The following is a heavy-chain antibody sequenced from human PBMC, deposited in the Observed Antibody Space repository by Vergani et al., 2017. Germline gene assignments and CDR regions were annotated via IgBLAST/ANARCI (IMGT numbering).Heavy chain of an antibody. CDR2: ISGSGGST. V-gene: IGHV3-23*04. Sequence: VQLVESGGGVVQPGRSLRLSCAASGFTFSSYAMHWVRQAPGKGLEWVSAISGSGGSTYYADSVKGRFTISRDNSKNTLYLQMNSLRAEDTAVYYCARDSRWLQFRELYIHDAFDIWGQGTMVTVSS. J-gene: IGHJ3*02. CDR3: ARDSRWLQFRELYIHDAFDI. D-gene: IGHD5-24*01. CDR1: GFTFSSYA.